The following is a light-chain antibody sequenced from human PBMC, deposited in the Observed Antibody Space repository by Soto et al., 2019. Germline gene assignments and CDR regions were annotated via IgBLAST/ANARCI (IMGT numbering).Light chain of an antibody. CDR2: GAS. CDR1: QSVGTN. CDR3: QHYNKSLIT. Sequence: EIVVTQSPATLSVSPGERATLSCRASQSVGTNLAWYQQRPVQVPRLLIYGASTRAAGMSARFSGSGSGTEFTLTISSLQSEDFAVYYCQHYNKSLITFGQGTRLEIK. J-gene: IGKJ5*01. V-gene: IGKV3-15*01.